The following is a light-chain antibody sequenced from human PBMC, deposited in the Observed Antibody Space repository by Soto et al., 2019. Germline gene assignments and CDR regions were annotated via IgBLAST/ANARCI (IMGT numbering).Light chain of an antibody. Sequence: DIQMTQSPSTLSASVGDRVTITCRASQSISTWLAWYQQKAGKAPKLLIYKASSSQRGVPSRFSGSGSWTEFSLTINSLQTDDFATDYCEHYSTYSRAFGQGTKVEIK. CDR1: QSISTW. CDR3: EHYSTYSRA. V-gene: IGKV1-5*03. J-gene: IGKJ1*01. CDR2: KAS.